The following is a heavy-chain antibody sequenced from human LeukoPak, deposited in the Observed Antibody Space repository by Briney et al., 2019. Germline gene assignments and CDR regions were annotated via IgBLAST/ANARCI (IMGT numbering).Heavy chain of an antibody. CDR1: GYTFTGYY. D-gene: IGHD1-7*01. Sequence: ASVTVSCKASGYTFTGYYMHWVRQAPGQGLEWMGWINPNSGGTNYAQKFRGRVIITRDTSINTAYVVLSGLKSDDTAVYYCARPLTGTSWYYFDYWGQGTLVTVSS. V-gene: IGHV1-2*02. CDR2: INPNSGGT. J-gene: IGHJ4*02. CDR3: ARPLTGTSWYYFDY.